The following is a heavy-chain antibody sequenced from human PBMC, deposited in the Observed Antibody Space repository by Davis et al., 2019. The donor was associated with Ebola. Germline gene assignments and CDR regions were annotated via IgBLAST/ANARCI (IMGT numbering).Heavy chain of an antibody. J-gene: IGHJ3*02. V-gene: IGHV1-18*01. CDR2: INGYDGHP. CDR3: TTPGGQDSGYDVFDI. Sequence: AASVKVSCKASGYTFTNFGLSWVRLAPGQGLEWMGWINGYDGHPIYAQKFQGRVTVTRDTSTTTVYMDLSSLRSEDTALYYCTTPGGQDSGYDVFDIWGQGTMVTVSS. CDR1: GYTFTNFG. D-gene: IGHD5-12*01.